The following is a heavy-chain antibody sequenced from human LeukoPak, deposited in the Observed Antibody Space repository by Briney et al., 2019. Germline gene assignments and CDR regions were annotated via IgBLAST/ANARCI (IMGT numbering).Heavy chain of an antibody. Sequence: GGSLRLSCAASGFTFGSYSMNWVRQAPGKGLEWASSISSSSSYIYYADSVKGRFTISRDNAKNSLYLQMNSLRAEDTAVYYCARGGAKWELLSGAFDIWGQGTMVTVSS. CDR2: ISSSSSYI. V-gene: IGHV3-21*01. D-gene: IGHD1-26*01. CDR1: GFTFGSYS. CDR3: ARGGAKWELLSGAFDI. J-gene: IGHJ3*02.